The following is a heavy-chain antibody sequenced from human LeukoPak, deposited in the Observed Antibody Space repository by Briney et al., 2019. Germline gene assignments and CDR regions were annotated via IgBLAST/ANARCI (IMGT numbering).Heavy chain of an antibody. CDR3: AKGLDWFDP. Sequence: SETLSLTCAVYGGSFSGYYWSWIRQPPGKGLEWIGYISDTGNTNYNPSLKSRVTISVDTSKDQFSLKLSSVTAADTAVYYCAKGLDWFDPWGQGALVTVSS. CDR2: ISDTGNT. CDR1: GGSFSGYY. J-gene: IGHJ5*02. V-gene: IGHV4-34*11.